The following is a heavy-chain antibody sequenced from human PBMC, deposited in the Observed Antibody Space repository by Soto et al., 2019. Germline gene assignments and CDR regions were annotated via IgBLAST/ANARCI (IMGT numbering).Heavy chain of an antibody. CDR1: GGSISSGGYY. V-gene: IGHV4-31*03. CDR3: ARGHFDSRGYSNALAY. Sequence: PSETLSLTCTVSGGSISSGGYYWSWIRQHPGTGLEWIGYIYYSGGTYYNPSLKSRVTISVDTSKNQFSLRLSSVTAADTAVYYCARGHFDSRGYSNALAYWGQGIQVTVSS. D-gene: IGHD3-22*01. J-gene: IGHJ4*02. CDR2: IYYSGGT.